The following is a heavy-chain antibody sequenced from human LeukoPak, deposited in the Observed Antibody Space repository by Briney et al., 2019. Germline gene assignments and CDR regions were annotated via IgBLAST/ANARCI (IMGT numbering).Heavy chain of an antibody. CDR2: IIPIFGTA. Sequence: SVKVSCTASGGTFSSYVISWVRQAPGQGLEWMGGIIPIFGTANYAQKFQGRVTITADESTRTAHMELSSLRSEDTAVYYCARGELGYSYGYMAYYWGQGTLVTVSS. J-gene: IGHJ4*02. CDR1: GGTFSSYV. V-gene: IGHV1-69*13. CDR3: ARGELGYSYGYMAYY. D-gene: IGHD5-18*01.